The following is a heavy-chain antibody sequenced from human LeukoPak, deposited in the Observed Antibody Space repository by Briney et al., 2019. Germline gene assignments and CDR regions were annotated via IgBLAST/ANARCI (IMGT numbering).Heavy chain of an antibody. CDR3: ARYSSTWCFDY. CDR1: GGSISSYY. CDR2: INHSGST. J-gene: IGHJ4*02. D-gene: IGHD6-13*01. Sequence: SSETLSLTCTVSGGSISSYYWSWVRQPPGKGLEWIGEINHSGSTNYNPSLKSRVTISVDTSKNQFSLKLSSVTAADTAVYYCARYSSTWCFDYWGQGTLVTVSS. V-gene: IGHV4-34*01.